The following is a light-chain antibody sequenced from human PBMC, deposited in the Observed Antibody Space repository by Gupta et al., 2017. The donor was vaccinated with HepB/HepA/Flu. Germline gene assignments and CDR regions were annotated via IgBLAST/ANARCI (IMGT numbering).Light chain of an antibody. J-gene: IGKJ4*01. Sequence: DIHMTQSPSPLSPSVGDRVTITLRASQNLNFTLTWYQWKPGKAPKRLIYDASSLQTAGTPRCSGSGAATAVNIPISSRLPDDFGTFYCQQRYSNPASLTFGGGTKVEI. CDR1: QNLNFT. V-gene: IGKV1-39*01. CDR2: DAS. CDR3: QQRYSNPASLT.